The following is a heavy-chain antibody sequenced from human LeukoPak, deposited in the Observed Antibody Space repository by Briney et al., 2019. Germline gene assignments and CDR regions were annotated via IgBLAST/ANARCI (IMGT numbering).Heavy chain of an antibody. J-gene: IGHJ6*03. V-gene: IGHV4-61*02. Sequence: ASETLSLTCTVSSGSISSSSYYWSWIRQPAGKGLEWIGRIYTSGSTNYNPSLKSRVTMSVDTSKNQFSLKLSSVTAADTAVYYCASLIGYCSSTSCYDPPYYYYYMDVWGKGTTVTVSS. CDR2: IYTSGST. D-gene: IGHD2-2*01. CDR1: SGSISSSSYY. CDR3: ASLIGYCSSTSCYDPPYYYYYMDV.